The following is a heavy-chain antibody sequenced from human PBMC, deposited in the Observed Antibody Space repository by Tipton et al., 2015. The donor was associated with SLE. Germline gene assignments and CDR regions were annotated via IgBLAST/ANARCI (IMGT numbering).Heavy chain of an antibody. CDR2: IYYSGST. J-gene: IGHJ5*02. D-gene: IGHD2-2*01. CDR1: GGSISSYY. V-gene: IGHV4-59*08. Sequence: GLVKPSETLSLTCTVSGGSISSYYWSWIRQPPGKGLEWIGYIYYSGSTNYNPSLKSRVTISVDTSKNQFSLKLSSVTAAGTAVYYCARHGDCSSTSCYGANWFDPWGQGTLVTVSS. CDR3: ARHGDCSSTSCYGANWFDP.